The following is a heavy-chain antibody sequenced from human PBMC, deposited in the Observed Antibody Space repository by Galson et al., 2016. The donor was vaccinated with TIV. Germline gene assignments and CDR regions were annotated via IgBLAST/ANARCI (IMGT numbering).Heavy chain of an antibody. CDR2: IIPLFGTP. J-gene: IGHJ6*02. V-gene: IGHV1-69*13. D-gene: IGHD5-18*01. CDR3: AKDRNTAMNTYHQFYGMDV. CDR1: GGTLSDFV. Sequence: SVKVSCKASGGTLSDFVFSWVRQAPGQGLEWMGGIIPLFGTPNYAQKFQGRVTITADESTSPVHMEPSSLRSEDAAVYYCAKDRNTAMNTYHQFYGMDVWGQGTTVSVSS.